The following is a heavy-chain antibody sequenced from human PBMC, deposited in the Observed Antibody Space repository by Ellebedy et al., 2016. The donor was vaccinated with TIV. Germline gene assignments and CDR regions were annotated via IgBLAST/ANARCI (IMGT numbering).Heavy chain of an antibody. CDR1: GGSISSSNW. CDR3: ARRGRDYGGNSLDY. Sequence: MPSETLSLTCAVSGGSISSSNWWSWVRQPPGKGLEWIGEIYHSGSTNYNPSLKSRVTISVDTSKNQFSLKLSSVTAADTAVYYCARRGRDYGGNSLDYWGQGTLVTVSS. J-gene: IGHJ4*02. D-gene: IGHD4-23*01. V-gene: IGHV4-4*02. CDR2: IYHSGST.